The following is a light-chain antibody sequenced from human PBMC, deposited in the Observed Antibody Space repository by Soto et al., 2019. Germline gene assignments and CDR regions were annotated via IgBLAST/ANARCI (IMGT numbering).Light chain of an antibody. J-gene: IGKJ4*01. CDR3: QHYRHSPLT. Sequence: VLTQSPGTLSLPPGERATLFCRAGQSVSSSDLAWYQQKPDQAPRLLIYGASSRATGIPDRFSGSGSGTDFTLTISSLEPEDVAVYYCQHYRHSPLTFGGGTQVDIK. V-gene: IGKV3-20*01. CDR1: QSVSSSD. CDR2: GAS.